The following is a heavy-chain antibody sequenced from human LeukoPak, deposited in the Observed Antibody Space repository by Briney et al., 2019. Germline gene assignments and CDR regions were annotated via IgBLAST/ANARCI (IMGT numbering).Heavy chain of an antibody. V-gene: IGHV4-61*01. J-gene: IGHJ3*02. CDR3: ARGAGYPTSDAFDI. D-gene: IGHD3-9*01. CDR2: IYYSGST. CDR1: GGSITSSSYY. Sequence: SETLSLTCTVSGGSITSSSYYWSWIRQPPGKGLEWIGYIYYSGSTNYNPSLKSRVTISVDTSKNQFSLKLSSVTAADTAVYYCARGAGYPTSDAFDIWGQGTMVTVSS.